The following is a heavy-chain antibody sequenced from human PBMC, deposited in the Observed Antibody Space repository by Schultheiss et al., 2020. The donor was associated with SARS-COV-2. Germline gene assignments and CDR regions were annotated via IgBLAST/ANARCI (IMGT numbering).Heavy chain of an antibody. D-gene: IGHD3-10*01. CDR3: ARAARVEQLFSVRGGHLDY. CDR1: GSSITGFF. V-gene: IGHV4-59*12. J-gene: IGHJ4*02. Sequence: SETLSLTCSVSGSSITGFFWTWIRQPPGKGLDPIGNIYFTGITKYNPSLKSRVTISVDTSKNQFSLKLNSVTAADTAVYYCARAARVEQLFSVRGGHLDYWGRGTQVTVSS. CDR2: IYFTGIT.